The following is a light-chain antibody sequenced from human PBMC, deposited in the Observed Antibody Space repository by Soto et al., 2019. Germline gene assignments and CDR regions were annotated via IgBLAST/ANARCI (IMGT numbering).Light chain of an antibody. CDR3: LQDFDYPRT. CDR2: AAS. Sequence: ATQMTQSPSSLSASVGDTVTITCRASQGIRNELAWYQQAPGKAPKLLIYAASSVQSGVPSRFNDSGSDTAFILTISSLQHDDFATYYCLQDFDYPRTFGQGTKVEI. V-gene: IGKV1-6*01. J-gene: IGKJ1*01. CDR1: QGIRNE.